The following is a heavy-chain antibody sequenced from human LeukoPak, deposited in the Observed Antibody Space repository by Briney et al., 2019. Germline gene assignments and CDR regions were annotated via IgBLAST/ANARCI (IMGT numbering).Heavy chain of an antibody. Sequence: SETLSLTCTVSGGSISSHYWTWIRQPPGKGLEWIGYIYSSGVTDYSPSLRSRVTMSVDTSKNQFSLKVISVTAADTAVYYCAREGGVVAGTFGYWGQGTLVTVSS. J-gene: IGHJ4*02. CDR2: IYSSGVT. CDR1: GGSISSHY. D-gene: IGHD2-15*01. CDR3: AREGGVVAGTFGY. V-gene: IGHV4-59*11.